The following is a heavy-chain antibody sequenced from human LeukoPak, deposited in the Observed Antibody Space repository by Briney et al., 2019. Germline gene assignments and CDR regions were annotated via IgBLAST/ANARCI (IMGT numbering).Heavy chain of an antibody. V-gene: IGHV1-69*05. CDR3: ARAMVVTPGYYYMDV. Sequence: ASVKVSCKASGGTFSSYAISWVRQAPGQGLEWMGGIIPIFGTANYAQKFQGRVTITTDESTSTAYMELSSLRSEDTAVYYCARAMVVTPGYYYMDVWGKGTMVTVSS. D-gene: IGHD4-23*01. CDR1: GGTFSSYA. CDR2: IIPIFGTA. J-gene: IGHJ6*03.